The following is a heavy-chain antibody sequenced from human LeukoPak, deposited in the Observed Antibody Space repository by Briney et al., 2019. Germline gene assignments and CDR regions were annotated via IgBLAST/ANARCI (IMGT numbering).Heavy chain of an antibody. D-gene: IGHD6-19*01. J-gene: IGHJ1*01. CDR2: ISGNSGTI. V-gene: IGHV3-48*04. Sequence: HTGGSLRLSCAASGFTFSSYSMNWVRQAPGKGLEWVSYISGNSGTIHYADSVQGRFTISRDNANKSLYLQMNSLRAEDTAMYYCATKDSSGWPRGEYFQHWGQGTLVTVSS. CDR1: GFTFSSYS. CDR3: ATKDSSGWPRGEYFQH.